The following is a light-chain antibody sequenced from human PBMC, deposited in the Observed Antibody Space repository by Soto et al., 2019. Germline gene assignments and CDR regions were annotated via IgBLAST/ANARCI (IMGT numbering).Light chain of an antibody. Sequence: DIQMTQSPSTLSASVGDRVTITCRASQSISSWLAWYQQKPGKAPKLLISKASSLEGGVPSRFGGSGSWTEFTLTISSLQPDDFATYFCQQYESYSPYTFGQGTKLEIK. V-gene: IGKV1-5*03. J-gene: IGKJ2*01. CDR2: KAS. CDR3: QQYESYSPYT. CDR1: QSISSW.